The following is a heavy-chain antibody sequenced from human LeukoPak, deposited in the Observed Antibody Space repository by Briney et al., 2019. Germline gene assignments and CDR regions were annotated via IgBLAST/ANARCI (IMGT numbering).Heavy chain of an antibody. Sequence: GGSLRLSCAASGFTFSSYAMHWVRQAPGKGLEWVAVISYDGSNKYYADSVKGRFTISRDNSKNTLYLQMNSLRAEDTAVYYCARVNPQRPDCSSTSCFVDAFDIWGQGTTVTVSS. J-gene: IGHJ3*02. CDR3: ARVNPQRPDCSSTSCFVDAFDI. D-gene: IGHD2-2*01. CDR2: ISYDGSNK. V-gene: IGHV3-30-3*01. CDR1: GFTFSSYA.